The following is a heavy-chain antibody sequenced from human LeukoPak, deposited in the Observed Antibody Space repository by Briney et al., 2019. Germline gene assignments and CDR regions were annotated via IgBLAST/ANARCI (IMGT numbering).Heavy chain of an antibody. V-gene: IGHV1-8*03. J-gene: IGHJ4*02. CDR3: ARDRSPSHYYDTSGYHGDADS. CDR2: INPNNGNL. CDR1: GYTFGSDD. D-gene: IGHD3-22*01. Sequence: ASVKVSCKASGYTFGSDDINWVRQATGQGLEWMGWINPNNGNLGYAQKFQGRVTITRNTPISTAYMELSSLTSEDTAVYYCARDRSPSHYYDTSGYHGDADSWGQGTLVTVSS.